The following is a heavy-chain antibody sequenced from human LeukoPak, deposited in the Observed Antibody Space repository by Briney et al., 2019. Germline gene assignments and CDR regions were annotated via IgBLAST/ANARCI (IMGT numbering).Heavy chain of an antibody. Sequence: SETLSLTCTVSGGSISSGGYYWSWIRQHPGKGLEWIGYIYYSGSTYYNPSLKSRVTISADTTKNQFSLKLSSVTAADTAVYYCAAYSSSWYPPDYWGQGTLVTVSS. V-gene: IGHV4-31*03. D-gene: IGHD6-13*01. J-gene: IGHJ4*02. CDR1: GGSISSGGYY. CDR2: IYYSGST. CDR3: AAYSSSWYPPDY.